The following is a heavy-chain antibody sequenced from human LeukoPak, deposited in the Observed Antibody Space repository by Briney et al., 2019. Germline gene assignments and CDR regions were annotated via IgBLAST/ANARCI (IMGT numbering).Heavy chain of an antibody. J-gene: IGHJ5*02. CDR2: IYYSGST. CDR3: ARNSAYCSSTCCWDWFDP. Sequence: SETLSLTCTVSGGSISSGGYYWSWIRQPPGKGLEWIGYIYYSGSTNYNPSLKSRVTVSVDTSKNQFSLKLSSVTAADTAVYYCARNSAYCSSTCCWDWFDPWGQGTLVTVSS. D-gene: IGHD2-2*01. CDR1: GGSISSGGYY. V-gene: IGHV4-61*08.